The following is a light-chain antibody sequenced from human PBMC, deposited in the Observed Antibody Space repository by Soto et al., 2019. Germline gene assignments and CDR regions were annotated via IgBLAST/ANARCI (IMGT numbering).Light chain of an antibody. J-gene: IGLJ2*01. Sequence: QSALTQPASVSGSPGQSITISCTGTSSDVGGYNYVSWYQQHPGKAPKLMIYDVSNRPSGVSNRFSGSKSCNTASLTISGLQPEDEGDYYCSPYTSSSTLGVFGGGTKLTLL. CDR2: DVS. V-gene: IGLV2-14*01. CDR1: SSDVGGYNY. CDR3: SPYTSSSTLGV.